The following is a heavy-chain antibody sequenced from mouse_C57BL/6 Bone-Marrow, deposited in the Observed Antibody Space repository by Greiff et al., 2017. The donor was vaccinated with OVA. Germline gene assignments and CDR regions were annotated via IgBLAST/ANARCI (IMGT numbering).Heavy chain of an antibody. CDR3: ARNSGYGYVDY. D-gene: IGHD3-2*02. V-gene: IGHV5-17*01. J-gene: IGHJ2*01. CDR1: GFTFSDYG. CDR2: ISSGSSTI. Sequence: EVKLMESGGGLVKPGGSLKLSCAASGFTFSDYGMHWVRQAPEKGLEWVAYISSGSSTIYYADKVKGRITISRDNAKNTLFLQMTSLRSEDTAMYYCARNSGYGYVDYWGQGTTLTVSS.